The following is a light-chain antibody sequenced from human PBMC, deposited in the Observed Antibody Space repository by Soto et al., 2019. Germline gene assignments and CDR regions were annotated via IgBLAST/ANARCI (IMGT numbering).Light chain of an antibody. Sequence: EIVMTQSPATLSVSPGERATLSCRASQSVSNNLAWYQQKPGQAPRLLMYGASMRATGIPARVSGSGSGTEFTLTISSLQSEDVAVYYCQQYNNWPPGRTFGQGTKVDIK. CDR2: GAS. V-gene: IGKV3-15*01. CDR1: QSVSNN. J-gene: IGKJ1*01. CDR3: QQYNNWPPGRT.